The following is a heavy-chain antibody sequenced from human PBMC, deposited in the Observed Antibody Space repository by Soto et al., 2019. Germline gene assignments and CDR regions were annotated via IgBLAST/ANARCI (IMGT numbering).Heavy chain of an antibody. CDR1: GFTFSSYG. D-gene: IGHD3-10*01. J-gene: IGHJ6*02. CDR2: IWYDGSNK. V-gene: IGHV3-33*06. CDR3: AKAAHYYGSGSYYNLYYYYGMDV. Sequence: GGSLRLSCAASGFTFSSYGMHWVRQAPGKGLEWVAVIWYDGSNKYYADSVKGRFTISRDNSKNTLYLQMNSLRAEDTAVYYCAKAAHYYGSGSYYNLYYYYGMDVWGQGTTVTVSS.